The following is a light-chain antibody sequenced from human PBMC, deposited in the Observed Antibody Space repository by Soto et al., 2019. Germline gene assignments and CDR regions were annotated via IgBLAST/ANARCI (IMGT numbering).Light chain of an antibody. CDR3: QQYGSSPLIS. CDR1: RSVSSN. Sequence: EIVMTQSPATLSVSPGESATLSCRASRSVSSNLAWYQQKPGQAPRLLIFGASKRATGIPDRFSGSGSGRDFTLTISGLEPEDFAVYYCQQYGSSPLISFGQGTRLEIK. J-gene: IGKJ5*01. V-gene: IGKV3-20*01. CDR2: GAS.